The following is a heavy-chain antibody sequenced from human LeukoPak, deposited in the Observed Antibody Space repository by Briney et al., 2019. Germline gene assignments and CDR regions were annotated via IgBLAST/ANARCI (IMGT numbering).Heavy chain of an antibody. CDR3: ARESIDWYYYYMDV. Sequence: KSSETLSLTCTVSGGSFSSSNYYWAWIRQPPGKGLEWIGEINHSGSTNYNPSLKSRVTISVDTSKNQFSLKLSSVTAADTAVYYCARESIDWYYYYMDVWGKGTTVTVSS. V-gene: IGHV4-39*07. CDR1: GGSFSSSNYY. CDR2: INHSGST. D-gene: IGHD2-21*01. J-gene: IGHJ6*03.